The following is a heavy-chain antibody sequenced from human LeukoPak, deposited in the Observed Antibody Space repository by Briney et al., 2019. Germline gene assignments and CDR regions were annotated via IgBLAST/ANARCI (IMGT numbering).Heavy chain of an antibody. CDR2: INPNSGGT. Sequence: ASVKVSCKASGYTFTGYYMHWVRQAPGQGLEWMGWINPNSGGTNYAQKFQGRVTMTRDTSISTAYMKLSRLRSDDTAVYYCARKVDTAMVQDFDYWGQGTLVTVSS. D-gene: IGHD5-18*01. CDR1: GYTFTGYY. CDR3: ARKVDTAMVQDFDY. J-gene: IGHJ4*02. V-gene: IGHV1-2*02.